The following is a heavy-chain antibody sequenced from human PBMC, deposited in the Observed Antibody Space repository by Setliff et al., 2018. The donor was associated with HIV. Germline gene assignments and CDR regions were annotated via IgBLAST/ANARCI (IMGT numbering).Heavy chain of an antibody. V-gene: IGHV1-8*02. CDR1: GGTFSSYA. CDR3: ARDEPKNTEAAPGY. Sequence: ASVKVSCKASGGTFSSYAISWVRQATGQGLEWMGWMNPNSGNTGYAQNFQGRVSMTRNTSITTAYMDLSSLTSEDTAVYYCARDEPKNTEAAPGYWGQGTLVTVSS. J-gene: IGHJ4*02. CDR2: MNPNSGNT. D-gene: IGHD6-6*01.